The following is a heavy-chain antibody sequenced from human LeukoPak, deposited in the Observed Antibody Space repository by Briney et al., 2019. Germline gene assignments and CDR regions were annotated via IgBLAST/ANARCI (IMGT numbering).Heavy chain of an antibody. J-gene: IGHJ5*02. CDR3: ARGPAKNTDGYWFDP. CDR2: MNPNSGNT. V-gene: IGHV1-8*01. Sequence: ASVKVSCKAAGYAFTSYDINWVRQATGQGLEWMGWMNPNSGNTGYAQKFQGRVTMTRNTSISTAYMELSSLRSEDTAVYYCARGPAKNTDGYWFDPWGQGTLVTVSS. D-gene: IGHD2-2*01. CDR1: GYAFTSYD.